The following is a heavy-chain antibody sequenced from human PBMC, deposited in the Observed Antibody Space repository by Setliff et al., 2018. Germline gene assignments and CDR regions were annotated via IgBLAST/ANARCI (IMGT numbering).Heavy chain of an antibody. Sequence: SETLSLTCTVSGGSISSSSHYWGWIRQPPGKGLEWIGSIYYTGSTYYNPSLKSRVTMSVDTSKRQFSLKLGSVTAADTAVYYCVRESRSTWYRRDFWGQGTLVTVS. CDR2: IYYTGST. V-gene: IGHV4-39*07. J-gene: IGHJ4*02. CDR1: GGSISSSSHY. D-gene: IGHD6-13*01. CDR3: VRESRSTWYRRDF.